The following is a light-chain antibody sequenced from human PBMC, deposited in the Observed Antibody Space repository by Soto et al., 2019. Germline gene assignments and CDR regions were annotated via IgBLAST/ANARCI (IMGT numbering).Light chain of an antibody. CDR2: DVS. V-gene: IGLV2-11*01. J-gene: IGLJ1*01. Sequence: QSVLTQPRSVSGSPGQSVTISCTGTSSDVGGYNYVSWYLQHPDKAPKVMIYDVSKRPSGVPDRFSGSKSGNTASLTISGLQSEDEADYYCCSFAGNYIYVFGTGTKVIVL. CDR1: SSDVGGYNY. CDR3: CSFAGNYIYV.